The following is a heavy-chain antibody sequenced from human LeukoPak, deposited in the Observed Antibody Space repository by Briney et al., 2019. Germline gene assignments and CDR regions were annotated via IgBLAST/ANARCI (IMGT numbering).Heavy chain of an antibody. CDR2: VIPVFGTA. V-gene: IGHV1-69*13. CDR1: GDTFTTYA. D-gene: IGHD1-20*01. Sequence: GASVKVSCKASGDTFTTYAFSWVRQAPGKGLEWMGGVIPVFGTADYAQKFQGKVSITADESTNMAYMELHSLRFEDTAVYYCARAAINGRGYYFDSWGQGTLVTVSS. CDR3: ARAAINGRGYYFDS. J-gene: IGHJ4*02.